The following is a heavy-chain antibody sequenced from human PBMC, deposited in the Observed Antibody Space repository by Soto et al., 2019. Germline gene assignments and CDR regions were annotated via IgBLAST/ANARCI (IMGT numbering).Heavy chain of an antibody. CDR2: ISGIGGST. Sequence: VGSLRLSCAASGFTFTDYALSWVRQAPGKGLEWVATISGIGGSTYLADSVKGRLSISRDNSKNTVSLLMNSLRAEDTAVYFCARGSSGYISSWYYFDYWGRGTLVTVSS. J-gene: IGHJ4*02. V-gene: IGHV3-23*01. CDR1: GFTFTDYA. CDR3: ARGSSGYISSWYYFDY. D-gene: IGHD6-13*01.